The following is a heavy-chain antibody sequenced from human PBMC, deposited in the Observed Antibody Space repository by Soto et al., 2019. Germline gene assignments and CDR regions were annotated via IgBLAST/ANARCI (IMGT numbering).Heavy chain of an antibody. J-gene: IGHJ4*02. CDR3: AGAFPYYDSSIPH. CDR2: ISYDGSNK. D-gene: IGHD3-22*01. CDR1: GFTFSSYA. Sequence: LXLSCAASGFTFSSYAMHWVRQAPGKGLEWVAVISYDGSNKYYADSVKGRFTISRDNSKNTLYLQMNSLRAEDTAVYYCAGAFPYYDSSIPHWGQGTLVTVSS. V-gene: IGHV3-30-3*01.